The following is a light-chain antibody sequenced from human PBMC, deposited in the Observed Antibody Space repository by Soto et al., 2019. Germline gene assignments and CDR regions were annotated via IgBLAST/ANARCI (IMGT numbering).Light chain of an antibody. CDR3: QQYGTSPPT. V-gene: IGKV3-20*01. Sequence: DIVLTQSPGTLSLSPGERATLSCNASQSVSSNFLAWYQRKPGQAPRLLIFVASYRATDIPYRFSGSGSETDFTLTSTRLAPEDFAVYYCQQYGTSPPTFGKGTKVDI. CDR1: QSVSSNF. J-gene: IGKJ1*01. CDR2: VAS.